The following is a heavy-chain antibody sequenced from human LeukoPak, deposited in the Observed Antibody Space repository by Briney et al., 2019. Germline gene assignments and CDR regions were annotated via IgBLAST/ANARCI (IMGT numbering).Heavy chain of an antibody. D-gene: IGHD3-10*01. Sequence: ASVKVSCKASGGTFSSYTISWVRQAPGQGLEWMGRIIPILGIANYAQKFQGRVTITADESTSTAYMELSSLRSEDTAVYYCARGVLWFGDLGNWFDPWGQGTLVTVSS. CDR2: IIPILGIA. J-gene: IGHJ5*02. CDR3: ARGVLWFGDLGNWFDP. V-gene: IGHV1-69*02. CDR1: GGTFSSYT.